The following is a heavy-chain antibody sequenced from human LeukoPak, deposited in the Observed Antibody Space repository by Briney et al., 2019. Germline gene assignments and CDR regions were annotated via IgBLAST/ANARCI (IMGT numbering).Heavy chain of an antibody. Sequence: SETLSLTCAVYGGSFSGYYWSWIRQPPGKGLEWIGEINHSGSTNYNPSLKSRVTISVDTSKNQFSLKLSSVTAADTAVYYCVRAWGGFDYWGQGTLVTVSS. V-gene: IGHV4-34*01. D-gene: IGHD3-16*01. CDR2: INHSGST. CDR1: GGSFSGYY. J-gene: IGHJ4*02. CDR3: VRAWGGFDY.